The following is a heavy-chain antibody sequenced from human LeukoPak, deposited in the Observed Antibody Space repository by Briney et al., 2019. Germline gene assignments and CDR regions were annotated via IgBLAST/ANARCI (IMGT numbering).Heavy chain of an antibody. J-gene: IGHJ2*01. CDR1: GGSISPYY. CDR2: ISYSGST. D-gene: IGHD6-19*01. Sequence: SETLSLTCTVSGGSISPYYWSWIRQSPGRGLEWIAYISYSGSTSYNPSLKSRVTISVDTSKNQFSLKLSSVTAADTAVFYCARGRPGSAVAGFDLCGRGTLVTVAS. V-gene: IGHV4-59*01. CDR3: ARGRPGSAVAGFDL.